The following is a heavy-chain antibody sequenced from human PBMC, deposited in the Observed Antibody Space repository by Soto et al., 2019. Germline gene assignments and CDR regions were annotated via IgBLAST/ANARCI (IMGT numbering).Heavy chain of an antibody. V-gene: IGHV3-23*01. J-gene: IGHJ4*02. CDR2: ISDGGERT. D-gene: IGHD3-9*01. CDR1: GFPFTDYV. Sequence: GGSLRLSCVASGFPFTDYVMSWVRQVPGKGLEWVSSISDGGERTDYRDSVRGRFTISRDNARFTLHLQMNSLRVEDTALYYCARDREPDGIWTFDSWGQGTLVTVSS. CDR3: ARDREPDGIWTFDS.